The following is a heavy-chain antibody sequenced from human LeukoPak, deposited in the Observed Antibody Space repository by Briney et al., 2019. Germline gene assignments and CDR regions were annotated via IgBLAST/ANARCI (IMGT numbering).Heavy chain of an antibody. CDR1: GFTFSSYW. Sequence: PGGSLRLSCAASGFTFSSYWMSWIRQPPGKGLEWIGEINHSGSTNYNPSLKSRVTISVDTSKNQFSLKLSSVTAADTAVYYCATAVTTAFDIWGQGTMVTVSS. V-gene: IGHV4-34*08. CDR2: INHSGST. J-gene: IGHJ3*02. CDR3: ATAVTTAFDI. D-gene: IGHD4-17*01.